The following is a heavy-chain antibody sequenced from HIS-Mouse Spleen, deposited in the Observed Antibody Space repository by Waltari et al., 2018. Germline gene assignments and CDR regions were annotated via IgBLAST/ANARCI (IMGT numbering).Heavy chain of an antibody. CDR2: IYYSGRT. J-gene: IGHJ2*01. V-gene: IGHV4-39*07. D-gene: IGHD6-13*01. Sequence: QLQLQESGPGLVKPSETLSLTCTVSGGPISRSSYYWGWIRWLPGKGLEWIGGIYYSGRTYYNPSLKSRVTISVDTSKNQFSLKLSSVTAADTAVYYCAREIPYSSSWYDWYFDLWGRGTLVTVSS. CDR1: GGPISRSSYY. CDR3: AREIPYSSSWYDWYFDL.